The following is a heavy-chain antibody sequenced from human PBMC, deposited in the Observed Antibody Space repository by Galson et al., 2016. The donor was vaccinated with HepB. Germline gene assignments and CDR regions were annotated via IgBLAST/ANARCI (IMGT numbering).Heavy chain of an antibody. V-gene: IGHV3-33*01. CDR1: GFTFSTYG. Sequence: SLRLSCAASGFTFSTYGMHWVRQAPGKGLEWVALIWFDGSKKYYGDSVKGRTSISRDNSENTLYLQMNGLRAEDGAVYYCARDRRGRPHYCSRGNCYYYYYSMDVWGKGTTVTVSS. J-gene: IGHJ6*03. CDR2: IWFDGSKK. D-gene: IGHD2-15*01. CDR3: ARDRRGRPHYCSRGNCYYYYYSMDV.